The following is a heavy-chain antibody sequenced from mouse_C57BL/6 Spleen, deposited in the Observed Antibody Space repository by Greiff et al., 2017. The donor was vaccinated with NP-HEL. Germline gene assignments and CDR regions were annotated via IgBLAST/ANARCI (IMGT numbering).Heavy chain of an antibody. CDR2: INPNNGGT. V-gene: IGHV1-26*01. J-gene: IGHJ4*01. Sequence: VQLKQSGPELVKPGASVKISCKASGYTFTDYYMNWVKQSHGKSLEWIGDINPNNGGTSYNQKFKGKATLTVDKSSSTAYMELRSLTSEDSAVYYCARSGSSYYYAMDYWGQGTSVTVSS. D-gene: IGHD1-1*01. CDR3: ARSGSSYYYAMDY. CDR1: GYTFTDYY.